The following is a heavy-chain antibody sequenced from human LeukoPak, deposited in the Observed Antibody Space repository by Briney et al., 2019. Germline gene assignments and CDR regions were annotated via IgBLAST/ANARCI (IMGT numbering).Heavy chain of an antibody. J-gene: IGHJ4*02. D-gene: IGHD3-22*01. CDR2: INPNSGGT. V-gene: IGHV1-2*02. Sequence: GASVTVSFKASGYTFTVYYMHWVRQAPGQGLEWMGWINPNSGGTNYAQKFQGRVTMTRDTSISTAYMELSRLRSDDTAVYYCARDLGHTAVVVITAIDYWGQGTLVTVSS. CDR3: ARDLGHTAVVVITAIDY. CDR1: GYTFTVYY.